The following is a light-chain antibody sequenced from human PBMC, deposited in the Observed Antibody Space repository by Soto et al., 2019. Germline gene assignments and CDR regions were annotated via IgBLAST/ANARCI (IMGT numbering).Light chain of an antibody. J-gene: IGKJ1*01. Sequence: EIVLTQSPATLSESLGDSATLSCRASQSVSLSLAWYQMRPGEPPRLLIYGASTRATDIPARFSGSGSGTAFTLTISSLQSEDFAVYFCQQYHIWPSWTFGQGTKVELK. V-gene: IGKV3-15*01. CDR1: QSVSLS. CDR2: GAS. CDR3: QQYHIWPSWT.